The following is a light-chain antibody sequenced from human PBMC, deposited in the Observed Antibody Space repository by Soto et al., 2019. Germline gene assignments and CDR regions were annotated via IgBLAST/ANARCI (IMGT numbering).Light chain of an antibody. CDR3: MQALQSPAT. Sequence: DIVMTQSPVSLPVTPGESASTSCRSSQTLLYRNGNNYLNWYLQKPGQSPQLLIFLASTRASGVPDSISGSGSGTDFTLRISRVEAEDVWVYYCMQALQSPATFGGGTKVEIK. J-gene: IGKJ4*01. V-gene: IGKV2-28*01. CDR2: LAS. CDR1: QTLLYRNGNNY.